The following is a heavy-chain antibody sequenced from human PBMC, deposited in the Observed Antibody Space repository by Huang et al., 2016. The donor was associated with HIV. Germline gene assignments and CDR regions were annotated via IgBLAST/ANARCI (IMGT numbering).Heavy chain of an antibody. J-gene: IGHJ4*02. Sequence: QLQLQESGPGLVKPSETLSLTCTVSGGSIRSDNYYWGWIRQPPGKGLEWIGSIYYSGSTYYNPSRKSRVTITGETSKNQFSLKMRSVTAADTAVYYCARLPGSITMIRGVITDPYWGQGTLVTVSS. CDR2: IYYSGST. D-gene: IGHD3-10*01. CDR3: ARLPGSITMIRGVITDPY. V-gene: IGHV4-39*01. CDR1: GGSIRSDNYY.